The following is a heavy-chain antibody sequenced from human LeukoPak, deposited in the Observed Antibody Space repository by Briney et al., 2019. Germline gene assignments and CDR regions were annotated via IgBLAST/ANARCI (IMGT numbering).Heavy chain of an antibody. CDR3: AKGSSSTLTWFDP. CDR2: SSGSGGTT. V-gene: IGHV3-23*01. D-gene: IGHD6-13*01. J-gene: IGHJ5*02. CDR1: GFTYSAHA. Sequence: PGGSLRLSCVASGFTYSAHAMSWVRQAPGKGLGWDSVSSGSGGTTYYADSVKGRFTISRDNSKNTLYLQMNSLRAEDTAVYYCAKGSSSTLTWFDPWGQGTLVTVSS.